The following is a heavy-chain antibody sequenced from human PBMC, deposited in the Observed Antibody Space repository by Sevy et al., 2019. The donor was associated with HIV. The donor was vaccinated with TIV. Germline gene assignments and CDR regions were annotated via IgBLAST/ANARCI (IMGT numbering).Heavy chain of an antibody. CDR3: AREGLLEWLFSFDY. V-gene: IGHV3-33*01. CDR1: GFTFSSYA. Sequence: GGSLRLSCAASGFTFSSYAIHWVRQAPGKGLEWVAVIWYVGTNEYYADSVKGRFTISRDNSKNTQYLQMNSLRAEDTAVYYCAREGLLEWLFSFDYWGQGTLVTVSS. CDR2: IWYVGTNE. D-gene: IGHD3-3*01. J-gene: IGHJ4*02.